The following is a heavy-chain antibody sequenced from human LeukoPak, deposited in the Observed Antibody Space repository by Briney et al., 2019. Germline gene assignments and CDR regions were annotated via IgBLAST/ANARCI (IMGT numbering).Heavy chain of an antibody. J-gene: IGHJ6*03. D-gene: IGHD3-3*01. Sequence: ASVKVSCKTSGYTFTNYDINWVRQASGQGLEWMGWMHPNSGNTGYAQKIQGRVSMTRDTSISTAYLELSSLRSEDTAVYYCARAITIFDYYYMDVWGKGTTVTVSS. V-gene: IGHV1-8*01. CDR3: ARAITIFDYYYMDV. CDR1: GYTFTNYD. CDR2: MHPNSGNT.